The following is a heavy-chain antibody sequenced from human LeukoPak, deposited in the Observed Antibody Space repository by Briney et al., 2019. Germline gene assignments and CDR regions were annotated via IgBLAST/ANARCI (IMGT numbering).Heavy chain of an antibody. CDR2: ISYSGNT. CDR3: ATRSTGVAATFDS. D-gene: IGHD2-15*01. Sequence: SETLSLTCSVSGGSISSYYSSWIRQPPGKGLEWIGYISYSGNTNYNPSLKSRVTISVDTSKNQFSLKLSSVTAADTAVYYCATRSTGVAATFDSWGQGALVTVSS. CDR1: GGSISSYY. J-gene: IGHJ4*02. V-gene: IGHV4-59*01.